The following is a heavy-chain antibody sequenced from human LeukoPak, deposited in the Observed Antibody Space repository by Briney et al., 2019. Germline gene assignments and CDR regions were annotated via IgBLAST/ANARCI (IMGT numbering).Heavy chain of an antibody. Sequence: GGSLRLSCAASGFTFSSYAMHWVRQAPGKGLEWVAVISYDGSNKYYADSVKGRFTISGDNSKNTLYLQMNSLRAEDTAVYYCARDPHAMIVVVITPYFDYWGQGTLVTVSS. CDR1: GFTFSSYA. J-gene: IGHJ4*02. CDR3: ARDPHAMIVVVITPYFDY. CDR2: ISYDGSNK. D-gene: IGHD3-22*01. V-gene: IGHV3-30-3*01.